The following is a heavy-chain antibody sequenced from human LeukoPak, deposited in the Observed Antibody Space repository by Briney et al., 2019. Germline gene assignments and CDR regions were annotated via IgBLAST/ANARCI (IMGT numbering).Heavy chain of an antibody. CDR1: GYTFTGYH. V-gene: IGHV1-2*02. D-gene: IGHD6-19*01. J-gene: IGHJ5*02. Sequence: VASAKVSCKASGYTFTGYHIHWVRQAPGQGLEWMGWINSNTGGTNYAQKFQGRVTLTRDTSITTAYMEMISLRSDDTAVYYCARDRPGYSSWFDPWGQGTLVTVSS. CDR3: ARDRPGYSSWFDP. CDR2: INSNTGGT.